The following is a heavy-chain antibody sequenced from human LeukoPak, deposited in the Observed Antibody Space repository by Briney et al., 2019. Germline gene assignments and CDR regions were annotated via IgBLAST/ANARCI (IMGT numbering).Heavy chain of an antibody. V-gene: IGHV3-7*01. CDR2: IEKDGSEK. CDR1: GFTFSSYC. Sequence: PGGSLRLSCAASGFTFSSYCMSWVRQAPAKGLEWVAKIEKDGSEKHYVDSVKGRFTISRDNAKKSLYLQVNSLRIEDTAVYYCAREGTPGYFDSGGQGTLVTVSS. J-gene: IGHJ4*02. D-gene: IGHD2-15*01. CDR3: AREGTPGYFDS.